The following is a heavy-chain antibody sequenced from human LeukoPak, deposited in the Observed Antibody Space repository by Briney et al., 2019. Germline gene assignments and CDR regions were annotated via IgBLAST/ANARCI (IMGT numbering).Heavy chain of an antibody. CDR3: AHRPRSLVAFDI. CDR2: IYWDDDK. Sequence: SGPTLVKPTQTLTLTCTFSGFSLSTSGVGVGWIRQPPGKALEWLALIYWDDDKRYSPSLKSRLTITKDTSKNQVALTMTNMDPVDTATYYCAHRPRSLVAFDIWGQGTMVTVSS. CDR1: GFSLSTSGVG. V-gene: IGHV2-5*02. J-gene: IGHJ3*02.